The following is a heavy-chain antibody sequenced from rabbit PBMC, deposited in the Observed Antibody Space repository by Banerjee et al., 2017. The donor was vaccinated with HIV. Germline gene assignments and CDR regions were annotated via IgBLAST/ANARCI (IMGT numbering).Heavy chain of an antibody. Sequence: QEQLVESGGGLVQPEGSLTLTCKASGFSFSGSYYMCWVRQAPGKGLEWIACIYAGSSGSTYYASWAKGRFTISQTSSTTVTLQMTSLTAADTATHFCARFDAGYGYSNLWGQGTLVTVS. D-gene: IGHD6-1*01. V-gene: IGHV1S45*01. CDR1: GFSFSGSYY. J-gene: IGHJ4*01. CDR2: IYAGSSGST. CDR3: ARFDAGYGYSNL.